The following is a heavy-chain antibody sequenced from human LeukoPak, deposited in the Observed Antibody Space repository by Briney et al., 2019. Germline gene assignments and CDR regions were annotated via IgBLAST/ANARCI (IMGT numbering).Heavy chain of an antibody. CDR1: HFTFTTNW. CDR3: AREGMSFDY. D-gene: IGHD3-10*01. Sequence: GGSLRLSCTASHFTFTTNWMSWVRQAPGKGLEWVANIKPDGSDKYYVDSVKGRFTISRDNAKNSLYLQMNSLRAEDTAVYYCAREGMSFDYWGQGTLVTVSS. J-gene: IGHJ4*02. CDR2: IKPDGSDK. V-gene: IGHV3-7*01.